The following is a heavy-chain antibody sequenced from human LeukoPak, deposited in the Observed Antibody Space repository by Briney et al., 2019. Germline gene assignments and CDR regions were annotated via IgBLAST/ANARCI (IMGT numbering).Heavy chain of an antibody. CDR2: ISGSGGST. J-gene: IGHJ4*02. CDR3: AKDRSGSYERGDYFDY. D-gene: IGHD1-26*01. Sequence: GGSLRLSCAASGFTFSSYAMSWVRQAPGKGLEWVSAISGSGGSTYYADSVKGRFTISRDNSKNTLYLQMNSLRAEDTAVYYCAKDRSGSYERGDYFDYWGQGTLVTVSS. V-gene: IGHV3-23*01. CDR1: GFTFSSYA.